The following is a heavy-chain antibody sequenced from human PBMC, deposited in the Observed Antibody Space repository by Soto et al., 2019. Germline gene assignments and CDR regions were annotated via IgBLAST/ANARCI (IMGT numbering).Heavy chain of an antibody. V-gene: IGHV3-30*03. CDR3: ARRHMVHTVPLDYGMDV. Sequence: GGSLRLSCAASGFTFSTYGMQWVRQAPGKGLEWVAVISYDGYLKYYVDAVKGRFTVARDNSKNTLFLEMNSLRVEDTAVYYCARRHMVHTVPLDYGMDVWGQGPTVTVSS. J-gene: IGHJ6*02. CDR2: ISYDGYLK. D-gene: IGHD1-1*01. CDR1: GFTFSTYG.